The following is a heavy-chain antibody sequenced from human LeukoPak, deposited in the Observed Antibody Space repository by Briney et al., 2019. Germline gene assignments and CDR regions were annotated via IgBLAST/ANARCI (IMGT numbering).Heavy chain of an antibody. Sequence: SETLSLTCAVSGYSISSGYYWGWIRQLPGKGLEWIGRIYHTGSTYYNPSLQSRVTISLDSPKNQFSLKLTSVTAADTAVYYCASGGTAVVMALTYYFDTWGQGTPVTVSS. CDR2: IYHTGST. V-gene: IGHV4-38-2*01. CDR3: ASGGTAVVMALTYYFDT. J-gene: IGHJ4*02. D-gene: IGHD3-22*01. CDR1: GYSISSGYY.